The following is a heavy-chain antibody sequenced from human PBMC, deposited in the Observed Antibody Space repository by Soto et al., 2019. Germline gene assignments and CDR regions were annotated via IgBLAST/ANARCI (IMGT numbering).Heavy chain of an antibody. Sequence: GGSLRLSCAASGFTFSSYAMSWVRQAPGKGLEWVSAISGSGGSTYYADSVKGRFTISRDNSKNTLYLQMNSLRAEDTAVYYCAKGVNIVVVPAASHGMDVWGQGTTVTVSS. D-gene: IGHD2-2*01. CDR1: GFTFSSYA. J-gene: IGHJ6*02. CDR2: ISGSGGST. V-gene: IGHV3-23*01. CDR3: AKGVNIVVVPAASHGMDV.